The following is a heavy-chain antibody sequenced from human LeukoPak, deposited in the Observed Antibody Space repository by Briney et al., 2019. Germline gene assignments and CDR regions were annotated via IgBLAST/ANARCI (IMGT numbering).Heavy chain of an antibody. CDR1: GGSISSGSYY. Sequence: PSQTLSLTCTVSGGSISSGSYYWSWIRQPAGKGLEWIGRIYTSGSTNYNPSLKSRVTISVDTSKNQFSLKLSSVTAADTAVYYCARGSRDILTGYYKGHAFDIWGQGTMVTVSS. V-gene: IGHV4-61*02. D-gene: IGHD3-9*01. J-gene: IGHJ3*02. CDR2: IYTSGST. CDR3: ARGSRDILTGYYKGHAFDI.